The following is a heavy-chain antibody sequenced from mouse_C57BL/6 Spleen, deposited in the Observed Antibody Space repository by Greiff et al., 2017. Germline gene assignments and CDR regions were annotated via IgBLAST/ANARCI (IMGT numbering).Heavy chain of an antibody. Sequence: EVKLVESGGGLVKPGGSLKLSCAASGFTFSSYAMSWVRQTPEKRLEWVATISDGGSYTYYPDNVKGRFTISRDNAKNNLYLQMSHLKSEDTAMYYCARDRRPPGGHYYAMDYWGQGTSVTVSS. V-gene: IGHV5-4*01. CDR3: ARDRRPPGGHYYAMDY. J-gene: IGHJ4*01. CDR2: ISDGGSYT. CDR1: GFTFSSYA.